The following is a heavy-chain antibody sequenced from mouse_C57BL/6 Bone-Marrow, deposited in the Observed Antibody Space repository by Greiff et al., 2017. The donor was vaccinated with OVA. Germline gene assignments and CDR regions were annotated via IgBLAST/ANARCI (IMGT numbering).Heavy chain of an antibody. Sequence: QVQLQQPGAELVKPGASVKMSCKASGYTFTSYWITWVKQRPGQGLEWIGDLYPGSGSTNYNEKFKSKATLTVDTSSSTAYMQLSSLTSEDSAVYYCAEGDYSNRGDYWGQGTTLTVSS. CDR2: LYPGSGST. V-gene: IGHV1-55*01. D-gene: IGHD2-5*01. J-gene: IGHJ2*01. CDR3: AEGDYSNRGDY. CDR1: GYTFTSYW.